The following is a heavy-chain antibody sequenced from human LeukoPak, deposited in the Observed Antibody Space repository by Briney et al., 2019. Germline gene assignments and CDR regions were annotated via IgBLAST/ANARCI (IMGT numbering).Heavy chain of an antibody. Sequence: PGGSLTLSCAASGFTFSNAWMSWVRQAPGKGLDWVGRIRSKTDGGTTDHAASVKGRFTISRDDSKNTAYLQMNSLKTEDTAVYYRTGTTVTTRYWGQGTLVTVSS. J-gene: IGHJ4*02. V-gene: IGHV3-15*01. CDR1: GFTFSNAW. CDR3: TGTTVTTRY. D-gene: IGHD4-17*01. CDR2: IRSKTDGGTT.